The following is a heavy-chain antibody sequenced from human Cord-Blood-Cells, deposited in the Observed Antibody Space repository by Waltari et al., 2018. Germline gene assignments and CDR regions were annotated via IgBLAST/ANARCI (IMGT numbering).Heavy chain of an antibody. CDR2: IWYDGSNK. CDR3: ARRMRSGNLFDY. CDR1: GVTFISYG. V-gene: IGHV3-33*01. J-gene: IGHJ4*02. D-gene: IGHD3-10*01. Sequence: QVQLVESGGGVVQPGRSLRLSCAASGVTFISYGMHWLRQAPGKGLEWVAVIWYDGSNKYYADSVKGRFTISRDNSKNTLYLQMNSLRAEDTAVYYCARRMRSGNLFDYWGQGTLVTVSS.